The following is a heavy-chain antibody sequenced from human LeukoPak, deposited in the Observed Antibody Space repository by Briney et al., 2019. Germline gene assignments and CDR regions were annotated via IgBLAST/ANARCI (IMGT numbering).Heavy chain of an antibody. Sequence: GGSLRLSCAASGFTFSSYCRHWVRQAPGKGLEWVGVICYGGSNKYYADSVKRRFTISRDNSKNTLYLQMNILGADATALYYWARDIVVVTAVIYYYGMEVWGQGNTVTVSS. D-gene: IGHD2-2*01. CDR2: ICYGGSNK. CDR3: ARDIVVVTAVIYYYGMEV. V-gene: IGHV3-33*01. J-gene: IGHJ6*02. CDR1: GFTFSSYC.